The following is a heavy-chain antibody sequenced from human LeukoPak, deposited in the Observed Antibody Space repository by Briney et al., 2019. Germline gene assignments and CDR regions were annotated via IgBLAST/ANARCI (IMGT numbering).Heavy chain of an antibody. V-gene: IGHV1-18*01. J-gene: IGHJ3*02. Sequence: ASVKVSCKASGYTFTSHGISWVRQAPGQGLEWMGWISAYNGNTNYAQKLHGRVTMTADTSTSTAYMELRSLRSDDTAVYYCARLSGYSSSWYRDHDAFDIWGQGTMVTVSS. CDR2: ISAYNGNT. CDR3: ARLSGYSSSWYRDHDAFDI. D-gene: IGHD6-13*01. CDR1: GYTFTSHG.